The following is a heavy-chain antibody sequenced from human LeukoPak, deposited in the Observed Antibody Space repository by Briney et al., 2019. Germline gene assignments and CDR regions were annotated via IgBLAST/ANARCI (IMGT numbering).Heavy chain of an antibody. CDR2: ISGSGGST. Sequence: GGSLRLSCAASGFTFSSYAMSWVRQAPGKGLEWVSAISGSGGSTYYADSVKGRFTISRDNSKNTLYLQMNSLRAEDTAVYYCAKDTGWSGSYGSFDYWGQGTLVTVSS. D-gene: IGHD1-26*01. CDR1: GFTFSSYA. V-gene: IGHV3-23*01. J-gene: IGHJ4*02. CDR3: AKDTGWSGSYGSFDY.